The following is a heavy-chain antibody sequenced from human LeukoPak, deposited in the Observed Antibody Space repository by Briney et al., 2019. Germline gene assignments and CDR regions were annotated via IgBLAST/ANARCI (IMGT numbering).Heavy chain of an antibody. CDR2: IYCDDDK. J-gene: IGHJ4*02. Sequence: SGPTLVNPTQPLTLTCILFGTSPGTSGPGVGWFSQLRGNALEWLALIYCDDDKRYSPSLKSRLTITKDTSKNQVVLTMTNMDPVDTATYYCAHSWQQPVRYWGQGTLVTVSS. CDR3: AHSWQQPVRY. D-gene: IGHD6-13*01. CDR1: GTSPGTSGPG. V-gene: IGHV2-5*02.